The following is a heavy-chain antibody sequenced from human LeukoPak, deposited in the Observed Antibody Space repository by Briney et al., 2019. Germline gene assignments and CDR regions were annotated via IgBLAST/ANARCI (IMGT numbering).Heavy chain of an antibody. Sequence: ASVKVSCKASGYTFTDYYVHWVRQAPGQGLEWMGWINPHSGGSNYAQKFQGRVTMTRDTSISTAYMELSRLRSDDTAVYYCARWDGSGSYYKGDFDYWGQGTLVTVSS. J-gene: IGHJ4*02. D-gene: IGHD3-10*01. CDR3: ARWDGSGSYYKGDFDY. V-gene: IGHV1-2*02. CDR1: GYTFTDYY. CDR2: INPHSGGS.